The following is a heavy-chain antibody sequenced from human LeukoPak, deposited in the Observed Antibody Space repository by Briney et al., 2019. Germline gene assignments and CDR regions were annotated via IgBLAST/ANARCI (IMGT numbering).Heavy chain of an antibody. V-gene: IGHV1-2*02. CDR2: INPNSGGT. CDR3: ASLLTTGGTYYFDY. D-gene: IGHD4/OR15-4a*01. J-gene: IGHJ4*02. Sequence: RASVKVSCKASGYAFTGYYMRWVRQAPGQGLEWMGWINPNSGGTNYAQKFQGRVTMTRDTSISTAYMELSRLRSDDTAVYYCASLLTTGGTYYFDYWGQGTLVTVSS. CDR1: GYAFTGYY.